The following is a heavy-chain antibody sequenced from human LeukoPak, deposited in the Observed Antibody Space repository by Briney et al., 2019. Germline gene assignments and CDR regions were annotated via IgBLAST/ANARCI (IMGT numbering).Heavy chain of an antibody. J-gene: IGHJ6*03. CDR3: ARAANRDILTGYHKRYYYYYYMDV. D-gene: IGHD3-9*01. CDR2: IYYSGST. V-gene: IGHV4-59*01. CDR1: GGSISSYY. Sequence: SETLSLTCTVSGGSISSYYWSWIRQPPGKGLEWIGYIYYSGSTNYNPSLKSRVTISVDTSKNKFSLKLSSVTAADTAVYYCARAANRDILTGYHKRYYYYYYMDVWGKGTTVTVPS.